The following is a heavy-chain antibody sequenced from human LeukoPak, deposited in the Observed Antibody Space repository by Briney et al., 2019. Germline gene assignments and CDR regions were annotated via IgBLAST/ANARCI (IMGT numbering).Heavy chain of an antibody. V-gene: IGHV3-30*04. D-gene: IGHD2-2*01. J-gene: IGHJ4*02. Sequence: GRSLRLSCAASGFTFSSYAMHWVRQAPGKGLEWVAVISYDGSNTYYADSVKGRFTISRDNSKNTLYLQMNSLRAEDTAVYYCARGSTSWPYYFDYWGQGTLVTVSS. CDR2: ISYDGSNT. CDR3: ARGSTSWPYYFDY. CDR1: GFTFSSYA.